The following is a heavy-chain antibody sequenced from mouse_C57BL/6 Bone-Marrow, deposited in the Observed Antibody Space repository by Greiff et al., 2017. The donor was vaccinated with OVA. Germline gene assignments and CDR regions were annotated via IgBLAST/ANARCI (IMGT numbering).Heavy chain of an antibody. J-gene: IGHJ3*01. CDR2: INPNNGGT. CDR1: GYTFTDYY. Sequence: EVQLQQSGPELVKPGASVKISCKASGYTFTDYYMNWVKQSHGKSLEWIGDINPNNGGTSYNQKFKGKATLTVDKSSSTAYMELRSLTSEDSAVYYCARPAYYSNRFAYWGQGTLVTVSA. CDR3: ARPAYYSNRFAY. V-gene: IGHV1-26*01. D-gene: IGHD2-5*01.